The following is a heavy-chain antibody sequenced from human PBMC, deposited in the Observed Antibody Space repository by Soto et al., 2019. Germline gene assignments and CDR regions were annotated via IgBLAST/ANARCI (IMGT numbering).Heavy chain of an antibody. CDR2: IWYDGSNK. CDR1: GFTFSSYG. V-gene: IGHV3-33*01. Sequence: QVQLVESGGGVVQPGRSLRLSCAASGFTFSSYGMHWVRQAPGKGLEWVAVIWYDGSNKYYADSVKGRFTISRENSKNTLYLQMNSLRAEDTAVYYCARGVYGSGSYSRGRYGMDVWGQGTTVTVSS. D-gene: IGHD3-10*01. CDR3: ARGVYGSGSYSRGRYGMDV. J-gene: IGHJ6*02.